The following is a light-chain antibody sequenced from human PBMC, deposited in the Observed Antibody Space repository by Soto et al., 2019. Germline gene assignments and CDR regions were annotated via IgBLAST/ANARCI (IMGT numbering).Light chain of an antibody. CDR1: QSVSSSY. V-gene: IGKV3-20*01. Sequence: EIVLTQSPGTLSLSPGERATLSCRASQSVSSSYLAWYLQKPGQAPRLLIYGASSTATGIPDRFSGSGSGTYFTLTISRLAPEDFAEYYGQQYGSSPSTFGQGTKVEIK. CDR2: GAS. J-gene: IGKJ1*01. CDR3: QQYGSSPST.